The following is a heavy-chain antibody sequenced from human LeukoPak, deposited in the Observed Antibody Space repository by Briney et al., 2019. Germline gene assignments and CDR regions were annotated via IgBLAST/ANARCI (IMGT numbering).Heavy chain of an antibody. CDR2: ISAYNGNT. D-gene: IGHD3-22*01. J-gene: IGHJ6*03. V-gene: IGHV1-18*01. CDR1: GYTFTSYG. Sequence: ASVKVSCKASGYTFTSYGINWVRQAPGQGLEWMGCISAYNGNTNYAQKLQGRVTMTTDTSTSTAYMELRSLRADDTAVYYCARVGDSSGYYYGNYYYYYMDVWGKGTTVTISS. CDR3: ARVGDSSGYYYGNYYYYYMDV.